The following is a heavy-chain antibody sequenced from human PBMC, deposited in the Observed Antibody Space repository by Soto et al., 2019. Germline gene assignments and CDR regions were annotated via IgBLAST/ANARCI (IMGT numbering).Heavy chain of an antibody. D-gene: IGHD4-17*01. J-gene: IGHJ6*02. CDR3: AREGDYDYYYHRMDV. CDR2: ISAYNGNT. CDR1: GYTFTSYG. V-gene: IGHV1-18*04. Sequence: QVQLVQSGAEVKKPGASVKVSCKASGYTFTSYGISWVRQAPGQGLEWMGWISAYNGNTNYAQKLQGRVTMTTDTTRSTAYMELRSLRSDDAAVYYCAREGDYDYYYHRMDVCGQGTTVTVSS.